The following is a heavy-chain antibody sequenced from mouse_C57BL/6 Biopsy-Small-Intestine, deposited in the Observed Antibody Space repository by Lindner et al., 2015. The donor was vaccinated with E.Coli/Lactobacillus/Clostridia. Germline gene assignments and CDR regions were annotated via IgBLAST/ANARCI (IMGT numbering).Heavy chain of an antibody. CDR3: ARATGFAY. Sequence: VRAAGVWGGLVKPGGSLKLSCAASGITFSDYGMHWVRQAPEKGLEWIAYISRGSSTIYYADTVKGRFTISRDNAKNTLFLQMTSLRSEDTAMYYCARATGFAYWGQGTLVTVSA. CDR2: ISRGSSTI. D-gene: IGHD4-1*02. V-gene: IGHV5-17*01. CDR1: GITFSDYG. J-gene: IGHJ3*01.